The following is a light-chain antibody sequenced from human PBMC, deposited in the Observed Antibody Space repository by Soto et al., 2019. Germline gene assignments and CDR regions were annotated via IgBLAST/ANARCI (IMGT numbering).Light chain of an antibody. J-gene: IGKJ4*01. Sequence: DIQMTQSASSLPASVGDTVTISCQASQDISKYLNQFQQKPGKAPKLLIYDVFNVETGVPSRFSGRGSGTDFTVIISNLQPEDFATYYCQQYDQLPITFGGGTKVDI. CDR3: QQYDQLPIT. CDR1: QDISKY. CDR2: DVF. V-gene: IGKV1-33*01.